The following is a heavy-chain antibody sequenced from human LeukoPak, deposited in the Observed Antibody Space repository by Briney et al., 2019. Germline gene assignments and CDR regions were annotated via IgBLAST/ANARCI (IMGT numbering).Heavy chain of an antibody. CDR1: GYTFTSYG. CDR2: ISAYNGNT. J-gene: IGHJ4*02. D-gene: IGHD3-3*01. V-gene: IGHV1-18*01. Sequence: ASVKVSCKASGYTFTSYGINWVRQAPGQGLEWMGWISAYNGNTNYAQKLQGRVTMTTDTSTSTAYMELRSLRSDDTAVYYCAREAYYDFWSGYYTQFYYFDYWGQGTLVTVSS. CDR3: AREAYYDFWSGYYTQFYYFDY.